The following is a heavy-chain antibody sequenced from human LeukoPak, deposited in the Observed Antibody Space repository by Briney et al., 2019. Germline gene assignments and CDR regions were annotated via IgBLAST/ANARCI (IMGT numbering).Heavy chain of an antibody. CDR3: ARGSPPDYDFWSGTRGDAFDI. CDR1: GFTFSSYA. V-gene: IGHV3-30-3*01. Sequence: GRSLRLSCAASGFTFSSYAMHWVRQAPGKGLEWVAVISYDGSNKYYADSVKGRFTISRDNSKNTLYLQMNSLRAEDTAVYYCARGSPPDYDFWSGTRGDAFDIWGQGTMVTVSS. D-gene: IGHD3-3*01. J-gene: IGHJ3*02. CDR2: ISYDGSNK.